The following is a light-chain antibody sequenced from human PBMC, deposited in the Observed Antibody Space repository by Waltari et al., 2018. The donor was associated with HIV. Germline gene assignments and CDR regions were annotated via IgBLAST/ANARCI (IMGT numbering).Light chain of an antibody. CDR1: SSDVGGYNS. Sequence: QSALTQPASVSGSPGQSITISCTGTSSDVGGYNSVSWYQHHPGEAPRLMIYEVSNRPSGISNRFSGSKSGNTASLTISRLQAEDEADYFCSSSTNSSPVVFGGGTKLTVL. J-gene: IGLJ3*02. V-gene: IGLV2-14*01. CDR3: SSSTNSSPVV. CDR2: EVS.